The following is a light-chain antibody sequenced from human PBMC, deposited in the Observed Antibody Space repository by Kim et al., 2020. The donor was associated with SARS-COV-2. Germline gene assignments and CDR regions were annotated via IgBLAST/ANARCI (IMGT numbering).Light chain of an antibody. CDR2: DVS. V-gene: IGLV2-14*03. J-gene: IGLJ1*01. CDR1: SNDVGGYNF. Sequence: GQSITISCTGTSNDVGGYNFVSWYQQHPGKVPKVIIYDVSNRPSGVSNRFSGSKSGNTASLTISGLQAEHEADYYCSSYTSSSTFVFGTGTKVTVL. CDR3: SSYTSSSTFV.